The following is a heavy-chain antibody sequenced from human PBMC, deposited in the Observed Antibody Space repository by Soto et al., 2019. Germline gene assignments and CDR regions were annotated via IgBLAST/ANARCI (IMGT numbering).Heavy chain of an antibody. D-gene: IGHD3-10*01. V-gene: IGHV3-66*01. CDR3: VKSYYNVWFDP. Sequence: GGSLRLSCAAYGFTVKSNYMSWVRQPPGKGLEWLSVIYSGGSVYYAESVKDRFIVSRDNSKNTLYLQMSSLRAEDTAVYYCVKSYYNVWFDPWGQGTLVTVSS. CDR1: GFTVKSNY. J-gene: IGHJ5*02. CDR2: IYSGGSV.